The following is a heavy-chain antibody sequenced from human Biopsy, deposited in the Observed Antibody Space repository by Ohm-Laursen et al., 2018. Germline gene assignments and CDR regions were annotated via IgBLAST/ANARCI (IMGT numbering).Heavy chain of an antibody. Sequence: SLRLSCAASGLTFSDFSMNWVRQAPGKGLEWVSSIAIGSIYVYYADSVKGRFTISRDNTKNSLSLQMNSLRGEDTDVYYCAAGSSRNSYYFDYWGQGTLVTVSS. J-gene: IGHJ4*02. D-gene: IGHD6-13*01. CDR3: AAGSSRNSYYFDY. CDR1: GLTFSDFS. V-gene: IGHV3-21*06. CDR2: IAIGSIYV.